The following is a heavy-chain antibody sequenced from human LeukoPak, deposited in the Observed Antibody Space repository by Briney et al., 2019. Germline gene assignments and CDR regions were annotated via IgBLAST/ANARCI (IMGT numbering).Heavy chain of an antibody. D-gene: IGHD5-24*01. V-gene: IGHV1-46*01. CDR2: INLIGGLT. J-gene: IGHJ4*02. CDR1: GYTFTSYY. Sequence: ASEKVSCKASGYTFTSYYIHWLRQAPGQGPEWMGMINLIGGLTHYAPKFQGRVTMTRDTSTSTVYMELSSLGSEDTAVYYCARQQGIQYLNFDYWGQGALITVSS. CDR3: ARQQGIQYLNFDY.